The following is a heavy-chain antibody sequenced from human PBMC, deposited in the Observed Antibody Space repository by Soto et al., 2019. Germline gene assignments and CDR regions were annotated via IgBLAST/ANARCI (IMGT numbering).Heavy chain of an antibody. D-gene: IGHD6-13*01. Sequence: ESLTISCRCSGYTFSNFWIAWVGHLPGKGLEWMGIIYPGDHETRYSPSFHGKVTISADKSINTAYLQWSSLEASDSAFYYCARSPRSSPYFDYWGQGALVTVSS. CDR2: IYPGDHET. CDR1: GYTFSNFW. J-gene: IGHJ4*02. CDR3: ARSPRSSPYFDY. V-gene: IGHV5-51*01.